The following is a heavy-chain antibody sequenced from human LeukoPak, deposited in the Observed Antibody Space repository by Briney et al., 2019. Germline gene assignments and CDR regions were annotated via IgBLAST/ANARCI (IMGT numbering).Heavy chain of an antibody. J-gene: IGHJ4*02. CDR1: GFTFTSYA. CDR3: ARAVAAAGSY. Sequence: PAGSLTLSCPASGFTFTSYAMNWLRQAPGKGREGVANIKQDGSEKYYVHSVKGRFTISRDNAKNTVYLQMNSLRAEDTAVYYCARAVAAAGSYWGQGTLVTVSS. CDR2: IKQDGSEK. V-gene: IGHV3-7*04. D-gene: IGHD6-13*01.